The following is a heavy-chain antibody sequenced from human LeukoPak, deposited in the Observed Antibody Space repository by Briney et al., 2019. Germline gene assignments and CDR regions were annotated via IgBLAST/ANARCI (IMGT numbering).Heavy chain of an antibody. Sequence: GGSLRLSCAASGFTFSSYGMHWVRQAPGKGLERVAFIRYDGSNKYYADSVKGRFTISKDNSKNTLYLQMNRLRAEDTAVYYCAKDAYMSTVTTGFDYWGQGTLVTVSS. CDR2: IRYDGSNK. D-gene: IGHD4-17*01. CDR1: GFTFSSYG. J-gene: IGHJ4*02. V-gene: IGHV3-30*02. CDR3: AKDAYMSTVTTGFDY.